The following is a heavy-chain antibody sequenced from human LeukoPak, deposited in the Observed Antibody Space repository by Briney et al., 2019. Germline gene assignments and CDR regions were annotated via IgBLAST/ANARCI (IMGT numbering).Heavy chain of an antibody. CDR2: INHSGST. V-gene: IGHV4-34*01. Sequence: SETLSLTCAVYGGSFSGYYWSWIRQPPGKGLEWIGEINHSGSTNHNPSLKSRVTISVDTSKNQFSLKLSSVTAADTAVYYCARAPLGLDYWGQGTLVTVSS. J-gene: IGHJ4*02. CDR3: ARAPLGLDY. D-gene: IGHD7-27*01. CDR1: GGSFSGYY.